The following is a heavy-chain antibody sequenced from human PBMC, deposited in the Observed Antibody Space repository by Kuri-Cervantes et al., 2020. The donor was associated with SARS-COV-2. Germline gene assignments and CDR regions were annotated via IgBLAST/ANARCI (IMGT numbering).Heavy chain of an antibody. Sequence: PETLSLTCTVSGGSISSYYWSWIRQPPGKGLEWIGYIYYSGSTNYNPSLKSRVTISVDTSKNQFSLKLSSVTAADTAVYYCAGSSGWYTYYYYGMDVWGQGTTVTVSS. CDR1: GGSISSYY. D-gene: IGHD6-19*01. CDR2: IYYSGST. V-gene: IGHV4-59*01. CDR3: AGSSGWYTYYYYGMDV. J-gene: IGHJ6*02.